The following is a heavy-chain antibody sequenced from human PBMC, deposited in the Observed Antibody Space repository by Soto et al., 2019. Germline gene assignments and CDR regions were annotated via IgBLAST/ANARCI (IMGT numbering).Heavy chain of an antibody. CDR2: IYYSGST. J-gene: IGHJ4*02. CDR1: GGSISSSSYY. V-gene: IGHV4-39*01. D-gene: IGHD6-19*01. CDR3: ARQSGSGSGLYDPSDY. Sequence: TSESLSLTCTVSGGSISSSSYYWGWVRQPPGKGLEWIGSIYYSGSTYYNPSLKSRVTISVDTSKNQFSLKLSSVTAADTAVYYCARQSGSGSGLYDPSDYWGQGTLVTVSS.